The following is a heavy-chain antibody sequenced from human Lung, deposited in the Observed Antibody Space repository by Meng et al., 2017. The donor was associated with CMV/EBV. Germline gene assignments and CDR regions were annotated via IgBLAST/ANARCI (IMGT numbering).Heavy chain of an antibody. Sequence: LXCTVSGGSISSYYWSWIRQPPGKGLEWIGYIYYSGSTNYNPSLKSRVTISVDTSKNQFSLKLSSVTAADTAVYYCARNSPAAPHYYYYVMDVWRHGXTVTVSS. CDR3: ARNSPAAPHYYYYVMDV. D-gene: IGHD2-2*01. CDR2: IYYSGST. V-gene: IGHV4-59*01. J-gene: IGHJ6*02. CDR1: GGSISSYY.